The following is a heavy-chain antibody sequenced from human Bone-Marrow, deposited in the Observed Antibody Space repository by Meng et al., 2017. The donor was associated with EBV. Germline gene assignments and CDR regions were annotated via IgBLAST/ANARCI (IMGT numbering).Heavy chain of an antibody. CDR3: VTDDSSGHYPV. J-gene: IGHJ4*02. Sequence: QLVECGGGRVKPGVSLRLSCAASVFTFNSYSANWVRQAQGKGPEWVSSISSSSAYIYYADSVKGRFTISRDNAKNSLYLQMNSLRAEDTAVYYCVTDDSSGHYPVWGQGALVTVSS. D-gene: IGHD3-22*01. V-gene: IGHV3-21*02. CDR2: ISSSSAYI. CDR1: VFTFNSYS.